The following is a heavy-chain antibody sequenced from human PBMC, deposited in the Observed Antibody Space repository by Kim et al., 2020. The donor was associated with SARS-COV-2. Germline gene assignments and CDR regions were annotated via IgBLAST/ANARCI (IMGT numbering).Heavy chain of an antibody. CDR1: GGTFSSYA. CDR3: ARDNYYDSSGYYSRGGFDP. Sequence: SVKVSCKASGGTFSSYAISWVRQAPGQGLEWMGGIIPIFGTANYAQKFQGRVTITADESTSTAYMELSSLRSEDTAVYYCARDNYYDSSGYYSRGGFDPWGQGALVTVSS. V-gene: IGHV1-69*13. CDR2: IIPIFGTA. J-gene: IGHJ5*02. D-gene: IGHD3-22*01.